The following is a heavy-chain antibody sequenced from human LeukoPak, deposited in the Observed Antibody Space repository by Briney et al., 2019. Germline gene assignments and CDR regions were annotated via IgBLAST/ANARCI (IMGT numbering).Heavy chain of an antibody. CDR1: GDSISSYY. CDR3: AGLGASGNGYLSWFDP. CDR2: IYYSGST. Sequence: SETLSLTCTVSGDSISSYYWSWIRQPPGKGLEWIGYIYYSGSTKYNPSLKSRVTISVDTSKNQFSLKLNSVTAADTAVYYCAGLGASGNGYLSWFDPWGQGTLVTVSS. J-gene: IGHJ5*02. V-gene: IGHV4-59*01. D-gene: IGHD3-22*01.